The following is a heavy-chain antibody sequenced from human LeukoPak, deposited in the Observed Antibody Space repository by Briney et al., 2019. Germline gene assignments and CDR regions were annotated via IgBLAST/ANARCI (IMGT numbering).Heavy chain of an antibody. Sequence: GGSLRLSCAASGFTFSSYAMHWVRQAPGKGLEWVAVISYNGSNKYYADSVKGRFTISRDNSKNTLYLQMNSLRAEDTAVYYCASPGDDSSGEEYFQHWGQGTLVTVSS. CDR1: GFTFSSYA. D-gene: IGHD3-22*01. CDR2: ISYNGSNK. J-gene: IGHJ1*01. V-gene: IGHV3-30-3*01. CDR3: ASPGDDSSGEEYFQH.